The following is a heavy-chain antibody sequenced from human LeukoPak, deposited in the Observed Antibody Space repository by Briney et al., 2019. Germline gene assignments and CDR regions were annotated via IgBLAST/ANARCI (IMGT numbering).Heavy chain of an antibody. D-gene: IGHD4-23*01. J-gene: IGHJ4*02. CDR1: GFTFSSYG. Sequence: GGSLRLSCAASGFTFSSYGMHWVRQAPGKGLEWVAVIWYDGSNKYYADSVKGRFTISRDNSKNTLYLQMNSLRAEDTAVYYCASYYGGNSVFDYWGQGTLVTVSS. V-gene: IGHV3-33*01. CDR2: IWYDGSNK. CDR3: ASYYGGNSVFDY.